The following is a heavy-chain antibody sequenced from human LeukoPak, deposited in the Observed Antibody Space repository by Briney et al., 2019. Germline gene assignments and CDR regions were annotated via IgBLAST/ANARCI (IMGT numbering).Heavy chain of an antibody. J-gene: IGHJ1*01. D-gene: IGHD2-21*02. CDR3: TSWGDTTAEYFQR. CDR2: INPDGRDT. Sequence: GESLRPSCVVSGFTFNRCWMNWVRQAPGKGLEWVAHINPDGRDTYYVDSVKGRFTISRDNAQNSMYLQMNSLRVEDTAVYYCTSWGDTTAEYFQRWGQGTLVTVSS. CDR1: GFTFNRCW. V-gene: IGHV3-7*01.